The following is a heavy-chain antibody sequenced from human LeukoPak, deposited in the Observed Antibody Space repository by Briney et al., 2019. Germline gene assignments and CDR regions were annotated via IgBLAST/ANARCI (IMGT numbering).Heavy chain of an antibody. D-gene: IGHD4-17*01. Sequence: GGPLRLSCAASGFSFISYGMHWVRQAPGKGLEWVGVISDDGRRKDYADSVKGRFTISRDNSRDTLYLQMNSLRAEDAAVYYCAKRPSDYGDYVSYFDYWGQGTLVTVSS. CDR3: AKRPSDYGDYVSYFDY. CDR1: GFSFISYG. J-gene: IGHJ4*02. CDR2: ISDDGRRK. V-gene: IGHV3-30*18.